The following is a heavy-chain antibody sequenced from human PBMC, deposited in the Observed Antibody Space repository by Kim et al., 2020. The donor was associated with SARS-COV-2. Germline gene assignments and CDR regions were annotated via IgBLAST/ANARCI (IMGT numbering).Heavy chain of an antibody. CDR1: GFTFSTYA. D-gene: IGHD3-9*01. V-gene: IGHV3-23*01. CDR2: ISGIGLST. Sequence: GGSLRLSCAASGFTFSTYAMNWVRQAPGRGLEWVSTISGIGLSTYYADSLKGRFTISRDNAKNTLYLEMNSLRVEDTAIYYCAKSFWAGTGFDGMDVWGHGTKVIVSS. CDR3: AKSFWAGTGFDGMDV. J-gene: IGHJ6*02.